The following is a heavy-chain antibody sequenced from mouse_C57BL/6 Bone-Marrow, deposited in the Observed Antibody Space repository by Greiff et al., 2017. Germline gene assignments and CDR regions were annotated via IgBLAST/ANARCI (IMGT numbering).Heavy chain of an antibody. Sequence: VQLQQSGAELARPGASVKLSCKASGYTFTSSGISWVKQRTGQGLEWIGEIYPRSGNTYYNQKFKGKATLTADKSSSTAYMELRSLTSEDSAVYFCARRRFSRAYWGQGTLVTVSA. CDR3: ARRRFSRAY. CDR2: IYPRSGNT. J-gene: IGHJ3*01. CDR1: GYTFTSSG. V-gene: IGHV1-81*01.